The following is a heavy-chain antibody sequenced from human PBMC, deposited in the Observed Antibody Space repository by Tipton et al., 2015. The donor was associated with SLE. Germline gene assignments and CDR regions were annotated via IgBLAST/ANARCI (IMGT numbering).Heavy chain of an antibody. D-gene: IGHD6-19*01. Sequence: SLRLSCAASGFTFSNYAMHWVRQAPGKGLEWVAVISYDGSDKHYADSLKGRFTISRDNSKNTLYLQMNSLRAEDTAVYYCARGLTGSAWYGFDFWGQGTLVTVSS. CDR2: ISYDGSDK. CDR1: GFTFSNYA. J-gene: IGHJ5*01. V-gene: IGHV3-30*04. CDR3: ARGLTGSAWYGFDF.